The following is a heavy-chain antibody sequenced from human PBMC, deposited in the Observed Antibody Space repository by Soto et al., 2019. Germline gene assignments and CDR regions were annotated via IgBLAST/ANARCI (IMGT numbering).Heavy chain of an antibody. V-gene: IGHV1-46*01. D-gene: IGHD2-15*01. J-gene: IGHJ4*02. CDR2: IYPNGGRT. CDR1: GYTFTTYY. CDR3: AGAGSCSGGTCFHGNCDY. Sequence: QVQLVQSGAEVKRPGASVKVSCKASGYTFTTYYMHWVRQAPGQGLEWLGIIYPNGGRTTYAQKFQGRVTMTRDTSTSTVYLELSSLRSEDTAVYYCAGAGSCSGGTCFHGNCDYWGQGTLVTVSA.